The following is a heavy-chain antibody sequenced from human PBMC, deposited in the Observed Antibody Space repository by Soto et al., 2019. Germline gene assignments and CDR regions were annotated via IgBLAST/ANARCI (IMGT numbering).Heavy chain of an antibody. CDR3: ARDSRTNPGIAAAGHIDY. Sequence: KTSETLSLTCTVSGGSVSSGIYYWSWIRHPPGKGLEWIGYIYYSGSTNYNPSLKSRVTISVDTSKNQFSLKLSSVTAADTAVYYCARDSRTNPGIAAAGHIDYWGQGTLVTVSS. CDR1: GGSVSSGIYY. CDR2: IYYSGST. J-gene: IGHJ4*02. V-gene: IGHV4-61*01. D-gene: IGHD6-13*01.